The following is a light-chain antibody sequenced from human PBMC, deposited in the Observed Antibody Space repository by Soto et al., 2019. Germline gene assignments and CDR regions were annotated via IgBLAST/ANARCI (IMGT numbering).Light chain of an antibody. CDR2: AAS. Sequence: DIQMTQSPSSLSASVGDRVTITCRASQSISSYLNWYQQKPGKAPKLLFYAASSLQSGVPSRFSGSVSETDFTLTISSLQPEDFATYYGQQSYSTPRLTFGGGTKVEIK. CDR1: QSISSY. V-gene: IGKV1-39*01. J-gene: IGKJ4*01. CDR3: QQSYSTPRLT.